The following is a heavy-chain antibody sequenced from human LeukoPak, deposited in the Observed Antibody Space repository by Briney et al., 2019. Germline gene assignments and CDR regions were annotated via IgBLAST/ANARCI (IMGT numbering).Heavy chain of an antibody. CDR1: GFTFSIYD. D-gene: IGHD3-10*01. CDR2: IDTAGDT. Sequence: GGSLRLSCAASGFTFSIYDMYWVRQATGKGLEWVSAIDTAGDTYYPGSVKGRFTISRENANNSLYLQMNSLRAVRSLALLVRFGELRCADLDNWGQGTLVTVSS. CDR3: RFGELRCADLDN. J-gene: IGHJ4*02. V-gene: IGHV3-13*01.